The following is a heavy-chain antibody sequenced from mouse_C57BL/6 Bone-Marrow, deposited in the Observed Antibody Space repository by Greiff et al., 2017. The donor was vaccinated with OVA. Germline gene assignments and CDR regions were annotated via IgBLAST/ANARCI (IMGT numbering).Heavy chain of an antibody. CDR1: GYTFTDYN. J-gene: IGHJ1*03. D-gene: IGHD1-1*01. CDR2: INPNNGGT. V-gene: IGHV1-18*01. CDR3: ARATVVRYFDV. Sequence: VQLQQSGPELVKPGASVKIPCKASGYTFTDYNMDWVKQSHGKSLEWIGDINPNNGGTIYNQKFKGKATLTVDKSSSTAYMELRSLTSEDTAVYYCARATVVRYFDVWGTGTTVTVSS.